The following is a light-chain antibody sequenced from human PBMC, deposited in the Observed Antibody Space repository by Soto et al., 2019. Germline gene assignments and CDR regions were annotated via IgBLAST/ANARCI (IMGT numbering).Light chain of an antibody. Sequence: DIVMTQSPDSLAVSLGERATINCRSSQSVLYSSSNKNYLAWYQQKPGQPPKLLIYWASTRESGFPDRFSGSGSGKDFTLASSSLQAEDVAVYYCQQYCSSPWTFGQGTKVEIK. CDR2: WAS. CDR3: QQYCSSPWT. V-gene: IGKV4-1*01. CDR1: QSVLYSSSNKNY. J-gene: IGKJ1*01.